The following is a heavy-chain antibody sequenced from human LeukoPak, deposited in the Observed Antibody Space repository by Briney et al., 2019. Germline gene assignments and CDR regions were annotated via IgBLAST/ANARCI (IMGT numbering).Heavy chain of an antibody. Sequence: PGGSLRLSCAASGFTFSSYVVNWVRQAPGKGLECVSTISDTTDRMYYADSVKGRFTISRDNSKSTLYLQMNSLRAEDTAVYYCVKDLGYCSATSCTDAFDVWGQGTMVTVSS. D-gene: IGHD2-2*01. J-gene: IGHJ3*01. CDR2: ISDTTDRM. CDR1: GFTFSSYV. V-gene: IGHV3-23*01. CDR3: VKDLGYCSATSCTDAFDV.